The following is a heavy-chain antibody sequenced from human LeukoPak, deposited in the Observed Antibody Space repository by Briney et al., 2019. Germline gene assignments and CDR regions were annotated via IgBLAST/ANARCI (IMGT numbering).Heavy chain of an antibody. J-gene: IGHJ3*02. CDR3: ARAWAHDINSQLGAFDI. D-gene: IGHD4-23*01. CDR2: IWYDGSNK. Sequence: GGSLRLSCAASGLTFQNTWMHWVRQAPGKGLEWVAVIWYDGSNKYYADSVKGRFTISRDNSKNTLYLQMNSLRAEDTAVYYCARAWAHDINSQLGAFDIWGQGTMVTVSS. CDR1: GLTFQNTW. V-gene: IGHV3-33*08.